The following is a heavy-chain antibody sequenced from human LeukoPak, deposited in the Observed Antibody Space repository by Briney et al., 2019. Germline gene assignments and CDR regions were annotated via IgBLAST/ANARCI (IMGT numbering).Heavy chain of an antibody. V-gene: IGHV3-21*01. J-gene: IGHJ4*02. CDR2: ISSSSSYT. D-gene: IGHD6-19*01. CDR3: AIDRYSSGWYTFDY. Sequence: GGSLRLSCAASGFTFSNFGINWVRQAPGKGLEWVSSISSSSSYTSYADSVKGRFTISRDNAKNSLDLQMNSLRAEDTAVYYCAIDRYSSGWYTFDYWGQGTLVTVCS. CDR1: GFTFSNFG.